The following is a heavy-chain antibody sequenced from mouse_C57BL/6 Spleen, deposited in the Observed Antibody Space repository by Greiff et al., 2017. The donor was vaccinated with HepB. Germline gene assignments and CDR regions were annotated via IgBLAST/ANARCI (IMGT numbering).Heavy chain of an antibody. V-gene: IGHV5-6*01. D-gene: IGHD2-5*01. CDR3: ARQGSNYPYYFDY. J-gene: IGHJ2*01. CDR2: ISSGGSYT. Sequence: EVQGVESGGDLVKPGGSLKLSCAASGFTFSSYGMSWVRQTPDKRLEWVATISSGGSYTYYPDSVKGRFTISRDNAKNTLYLQMSSLKSEDTAMYYCARQGSNYPYYFDYWGQGTTLTVSS. CDR1: GFTFSSYG.